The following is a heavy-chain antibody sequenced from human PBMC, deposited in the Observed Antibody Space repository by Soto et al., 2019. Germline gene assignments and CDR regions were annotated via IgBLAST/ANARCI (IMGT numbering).Heavy chain of an antibody. CDR1: GFTFSSYA. D-gene: IGHD6-6*01. J-gene: IGHJ4*02. CDR3: AKRSSSSTFDY. CDR2: ISGSDDST. V-gene: IGHV3-23*01. Sequence: EVQLLESGGGLVQPGESLRLSCAASGFTFSSYAMSWVRRAPGKGLEWVSVISGSDDSTYYADSVKGRFTIYRDNSKNTLYLQMNSLRAEDTAVYYCAKRSSSSTFDYWGQETLVTVSS.